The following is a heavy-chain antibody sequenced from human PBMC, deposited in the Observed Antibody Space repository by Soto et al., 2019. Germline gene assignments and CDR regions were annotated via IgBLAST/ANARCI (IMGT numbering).Heavy chain of an antibody. J-gene: IGHJ3*02. CDR1: GFSFSHYA. D-gene: IGHD3-22*01. Sequence: GGSLRLSCAASGFSFSHYAMSWVRQAPGKGLEWVSSISASGGNSYFADSVKGRFTVSRDNSKNILYVQMNSLRVEDTAVYYCANHYYDSSGYYGDAFDIWGQGTMVTVSS. CDR3: ANHYYDSSGYYGDAFDI. V-gene: IGHV3-23*01. CDR2: ISASGGNS.